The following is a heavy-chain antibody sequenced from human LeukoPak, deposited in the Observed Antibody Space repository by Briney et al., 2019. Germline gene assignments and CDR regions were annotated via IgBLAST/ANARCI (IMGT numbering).Heavy chain of an antibody. J-gene: IGHJ4*02. CDR1: GFTFRMFA. CDR2: ISYDGRTT. Sequence: GGSLSLSCAASGFTFRMFAMHWVRQTPGKGLEWVAVISYDGRTTYYRDSVKGRFTISRDDSKNTLYLQMSTLRSDDTAVYYCAKDSAYYDSSGDYFDSWGQGTLVTVSS. V-gene: IGHV3-30*18. CDR3: AKDSAYYDSSGDYFDS. D-gene: IGHD3-22*01.